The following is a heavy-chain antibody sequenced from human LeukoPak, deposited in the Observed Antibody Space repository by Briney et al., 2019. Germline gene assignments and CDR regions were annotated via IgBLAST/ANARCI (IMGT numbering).Heavy chain of an antibody. Sequence: ASVKVSCKPSGYTLTELSMHWVRRSPGNGLGWRGGFDPEDGETIYEQKFQGRVTMTEDSSTDTDYLELSSLRSEDTAVYYCATVRFLEWLNYFDYWGQGTLVTVSS. CDR2: FDPEDGET. CDR1: GYTLTELS. D-gene: IGHD3-3*01. J-gene: IGHJ4*02. CDR3: ATVRFLEWLNYFDY. V-gene: IGHV1-24*01.